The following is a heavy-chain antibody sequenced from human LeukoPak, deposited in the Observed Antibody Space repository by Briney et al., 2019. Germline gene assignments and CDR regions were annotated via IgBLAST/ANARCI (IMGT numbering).Heavy chain of an antibody. CDR3: ARDLRLQGDNWFDP. Sequence: SETLSLTCTVSGGSISSYYWSWIRQPPGKGLEWIGDIYYSGSTNYNPSLKSRVTISVDTSKNQFSLKLSSVTAADTAVYYCARDLRLQGDNWFDPWGQGTLVTVSS. CDR1: GGSISSYY. D-gene: IGHD5-12*01. J-gene: IGHJ5*02. CDR2: IYYSGST. V-gene: IGHV4-59*01.